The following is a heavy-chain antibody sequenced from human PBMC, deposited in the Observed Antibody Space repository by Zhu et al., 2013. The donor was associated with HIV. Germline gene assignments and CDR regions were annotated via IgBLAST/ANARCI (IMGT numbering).Heavy chain of an antibody. D-gene: IGHD3-3*01. CDR1: GYTFTDYH. Sequence: QVQLVQSGPEMKNPGASVKVPCKASGYTFTDYHIHWVRQAPGQGLEWIGWMSPGSDDTNYAQKFQGRVTMTTDRSINTAYLELSGLRSDDTAIYYCVRGLFWSRYSLKGDWFDPVGPGRPGHRPL. V-gene: IGHV1-2*02. CDR2: MSPGSDDT. CDR3: VRGLFWSRYSLKGDWFDP. J-gene: IGHJ5*02.